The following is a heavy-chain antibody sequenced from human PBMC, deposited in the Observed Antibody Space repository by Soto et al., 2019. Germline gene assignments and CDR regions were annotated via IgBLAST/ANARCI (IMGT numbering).Heavy chain of an antibody. Sequence: ASVKVSCKASGYTFTSYDINWVRQATGQGLEWIGWMNPNSGNTDYAQKFQGRVTITRNISISTAYMELSSLRSEDTAVYYCAAGYDFWSGDYYMGVWGKGTTVTVSS. CDR1: GYTFTSYD. V-gene: IGHV1-8*01. J-gene: IGHJ6*03. D-gene: IGHD3-3*01. CDR2: MNPNSGNT. CDR3: AAGYDFWSGDYYMGV.